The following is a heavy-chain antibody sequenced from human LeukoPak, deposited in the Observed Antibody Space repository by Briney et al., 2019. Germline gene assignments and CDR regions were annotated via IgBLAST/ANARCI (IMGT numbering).Heavy chain of an antibody. V-gene: IGHV1-18*01. J-gene: IGHJ4*02. D-gene: IGHD2-21*02. CDR3: AREGAYCGGDCYGLFDY. Sequence: ASVKVSCKASGGTFSTFGITWVRQAPGQGLEWMGWISAYNGNTNYAQKLQGRVTMTTDTSTSTAYMELRSLRSDDTAVYYCAREGAYCGGDCYGLFDYWGRGTLVTVSS. CDR2: ISAYNGNT. CDR1: GGTFSTFG.